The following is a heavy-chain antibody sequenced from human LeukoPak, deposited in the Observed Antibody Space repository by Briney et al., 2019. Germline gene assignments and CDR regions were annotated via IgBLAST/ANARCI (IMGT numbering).Heavy chain of an antibody. CDR1: GYSISSDYY. CDR3: ARGLPWYFDY. CDR2: IYYSGST. J-gene: IGHJ4*02. V-gene: IGHV4-38-2*02. Sequence: SETLSLTCTVSGYSISSDYYWGWIRQPPGKGLEWIGSIYYSGSTYYNPSLKSRVTISVDTSKNQFSLKLSSVTAADTAVYYCARGLPWYFDYWGQGTLVTVSS.